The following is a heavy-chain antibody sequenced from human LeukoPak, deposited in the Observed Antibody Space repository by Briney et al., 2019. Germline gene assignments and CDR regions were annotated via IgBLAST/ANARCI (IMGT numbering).Heavy chain of an antibody. D-gene: IGHD6-13*01. J-gene: IGHJ4*02. CDR3: ASLGESGSWYFDRDY. V-gene: IGHV3-21*01. CDR1: GFTFSSYS. CDR2: ISSSSSYI. Sequence: GGSLRLSCAASGFTFSSYSMNWVRQAPGKGLEWVSSISSSSSYIYYADSVKGRFTISRDNAKNSLYLQMNSLRAEDTAVYYCASLGESGSWYFDRDYWGQGTLVTVSS.